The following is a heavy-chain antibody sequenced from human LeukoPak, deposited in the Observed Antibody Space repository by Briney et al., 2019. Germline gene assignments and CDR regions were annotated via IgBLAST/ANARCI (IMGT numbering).Heavy chain of an antibody. V-gene: IGHV4-38-2*02. CDR1: GYSISSGYY. J-gene: IGHJ4*02. D-gene: IGHD3-22*01. CDR3: ARRQVYYDSSGHFN. CDR2: IHHSGST. Sequence: SETLSPTCTVSGYSISSGYYWGWIRQPPGKGLEWIGSIHHSGSTYYNPSLKSRVTISVDTSKNQFSLKLSSVTAADTAVYYCARRQVYYDSSGHFNWGQGTLVTVSS.